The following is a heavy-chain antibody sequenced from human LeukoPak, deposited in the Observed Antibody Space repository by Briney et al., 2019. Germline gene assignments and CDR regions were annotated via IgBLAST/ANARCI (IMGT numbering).Heavy chain of an antibody. CDR1: GYTFTSNG. CDR3: ARTIAAAGGDPDYYYYMDV. D-gene: IGHD6-13*01. Sequence: ASVKVSCKASGYTFTSNGISWVRQAPGQGLEWMGGIIPIFGTANYAQKFQGRVTITADKSTSTAYMELSSLRSEDTAVYYCARTIAAAGGDPDYYYYMDVWGKGTTVTVSS. CDR2: IIPIFGTA. J-gene: IGHJ6*03. V-gene: IGHV1-69*06.